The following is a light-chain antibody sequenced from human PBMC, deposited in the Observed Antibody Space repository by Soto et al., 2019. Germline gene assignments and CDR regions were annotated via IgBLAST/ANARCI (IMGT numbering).Light chain of an antibody. CDR1: QSVSSSY. Sequence: EIVLKQSPGTLSLSPGERATISCRASQSVSSSYLARYQQKPGQALRLLIYGASNRDTGIPDRFHGSGSGTDFSLTISRLEPKDFALYFCQQYNNSPEYSFGHGTKLEIK. CDR3: QQYNNSPEYS. CDR2: GAS. V-gene: IGKV3-20*01. J-gene: IGKJ2*01.